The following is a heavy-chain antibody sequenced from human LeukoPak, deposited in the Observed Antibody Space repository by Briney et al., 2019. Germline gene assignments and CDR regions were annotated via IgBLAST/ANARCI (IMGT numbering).Heavy chain of an antibody. CDR1: GYTFTGYY. D-gene: IGHD3-10*01. Sequence: ASVKVSCKASGYTFTGYYMHWVRQAPGQGLEWMGWINPNSGGTNYAQKFQGRVTMTRDTSISTAYMELSRLRSDDTAVYYCASMGYGSGSYYNEDWFDPWGQGTLVTVPS. CDR3: ASMGYGSGSYYNEDWFDP. V-gene: IGHV1-2*02. J-gene: IGHJ5*02. CDR2: INPNSGGT.